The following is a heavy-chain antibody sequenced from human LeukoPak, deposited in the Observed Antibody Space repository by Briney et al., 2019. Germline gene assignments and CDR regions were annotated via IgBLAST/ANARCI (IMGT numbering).Heavy chain of an antibody. V-gene: IGHV4-59*08. CDR3: ARYDYGSGYPGSWLDP. CDR2: IYYSGST. CDR1: GGSISSYY. J-gene: IGHJ5*02. Sequence: SETLSLTCTVSGGSISSYYWSWIRQPPGKGLEWIGYIYYSGSTNYNPSLKSRVTISVDTSKNQFSLKLNSVTAADTAVYYCARYDYGSGYPGSWLDPSGQGTLVTVSS. D-gene: IGHD3-10*01.